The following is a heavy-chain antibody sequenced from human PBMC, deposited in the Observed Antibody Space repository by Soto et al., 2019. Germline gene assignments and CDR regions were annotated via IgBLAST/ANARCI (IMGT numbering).Heavy chain of an antibody. CDR3: ARDRDDALDY. J-gene: IGHJ4*02. V-gene: IGHV4-59*01. CDR2: IYYSGST. CDR1: GGSISSYY. D-gene: IGHD2-2*01. Sequence: PSETLSLTCTVSGGSISSYYWSWIRQPPGKGLEWIGYIYYSGSTNYNPSLKSRVTISVDTSKNQFSLKLSSVSAADTAVYYCARDRDDALDYWGQGTLVTVSS.